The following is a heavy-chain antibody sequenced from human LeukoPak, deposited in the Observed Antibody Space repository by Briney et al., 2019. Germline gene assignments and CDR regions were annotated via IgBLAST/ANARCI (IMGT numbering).Heavy chain of an antibody. CDR1: GGSISSGGYY. CDR2: IYYSGST. V-gene: IGHV4-31*03. Sequence: SQTLSLTCTVSGGSISSGGYYWSWIRQHPGKGLEWIGYIYYSGSTYYNPSLKSRVTIAVYAPKNQFSLKLSSVTAADTAVYYCSRAVGGYCSSTSCYESDYWGQGTLVTVPS. J-gene: IGHJ4*02. D-gene: IGHD2-2*01. CDR3: SRAVGGYCSSTSCYESDY.